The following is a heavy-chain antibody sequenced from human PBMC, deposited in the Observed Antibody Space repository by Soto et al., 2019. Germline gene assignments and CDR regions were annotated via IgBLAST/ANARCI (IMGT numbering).Heavy chain of an antibody. CDR3: ASQRNSVVTQAYFDV. D-gene: IGHD2-21*02. J-gene: IGHJ4*02. Sequence: SETLSSTCTVTGDSISRRSYYWGWIRQPPGKGLEWIGSIYYSGSTYNNPSLRSRVSMSIDTSKDQFSLKLKSVTAADTALYFCASQRNSVVTQAYFDVWRLGSLVTFSS. CDR1: GDSISRRSYY. CDR2: IYYSGST. V-gene: IGHV4-39*01.